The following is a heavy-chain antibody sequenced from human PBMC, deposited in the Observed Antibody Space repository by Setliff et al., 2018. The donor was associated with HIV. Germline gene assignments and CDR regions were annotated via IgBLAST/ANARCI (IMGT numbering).Heavy chain of an antibody. J-gene: IGHJ4*02. V-gene: IGHV1-3*01. D-gene: IGHD2-15*01. Sequence: ASVKVSCKASGYTFSTNAIHWVRQAPGQRLEWMGYINAGDGNTRYSQKFQGRVTITRDTSANTAYMELSSLRAEDTAVYYCARGSGGGCYLSDYWGQGTLVTVSS. CDR2: INAGDGNT. CDR1: GYTFSTNA. CDR3: ARGSGGGCYLSDY.